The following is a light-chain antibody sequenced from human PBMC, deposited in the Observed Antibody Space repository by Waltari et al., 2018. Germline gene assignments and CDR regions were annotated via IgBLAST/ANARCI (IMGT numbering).Light chain of an antibody. CDR1: NIATKS. Sequence: SYVLTPPPSVSVAPGETARITCGGNNIATKSVHWYQQKPGQAPSLVISYDSRRPSGIPERVSGSNSGNTATLTIGRVEAEDEADYYCQVWDSGSDHVIFGGGTTLTVL. CDR2: YDS. J-gene: IGLJ2*01. V-gene: IGLV3-21*04. CDR3: QVWDSGSDHVI.